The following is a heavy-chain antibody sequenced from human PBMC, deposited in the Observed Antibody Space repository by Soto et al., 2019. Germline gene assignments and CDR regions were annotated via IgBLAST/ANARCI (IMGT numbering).Heavy chain of an antibody. J-gene: IGHJ4*02. D-gene: IGHD3-10*01. CDR2: ISSSSSTI. V-gene: IGHV3-48*01. CDR3: ARANYYGSPGDFDY. CDR1: GFTFSSYS. Sequence: EVRLVESGGGLVQPGGSLRLSCAASGFTFSSYSMNWVRQAPGKGLEWVSYISSSSSTIYYADSVKGRFTISRDNAKNLLYLQMNSRIAEDTAVYYCARANYYGSPGDFDYWGQGTLVTVSS.